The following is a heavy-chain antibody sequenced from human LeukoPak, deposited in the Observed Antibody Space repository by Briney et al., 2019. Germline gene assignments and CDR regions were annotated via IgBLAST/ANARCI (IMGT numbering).Heavy chain of an antibody. CDR3: AGSCSGGSCYSSYYYYYMDV. D-gene: IGHD2-15*01. V-gene: IGHV1-46*01. CDR1: GYTFTSYY. J-gene: IGHJ6*03. CDR2: INPSGGST. Sequence: ASVKVSCKASGYTFTSYYMHWVRQAPGQGLEWMGIINPSGGSTSYAQKFQGRVTMTRDTSTSTGYMELRSLRSEDTAVYYCAGSCSGGSCYSSYYYYYMDVWGKGTTVTVSS.